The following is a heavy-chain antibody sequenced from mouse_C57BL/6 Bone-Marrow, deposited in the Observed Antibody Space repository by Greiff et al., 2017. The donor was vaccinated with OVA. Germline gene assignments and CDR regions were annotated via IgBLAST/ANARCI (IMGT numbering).Heavy chain of an antibody. CDR1: GYAFSSYW. V-gene: IGHV1-80*01. J-gene: IGHJ4*01. CDR2: IYPGDGDT. Sequence: QVQLKQSGAELVKPGASVKISCKASGYAFSSYWMNWVKQRPGKGLEWIGQIYPGDGDTNYNGKFKGKATLTADKSSSTAYMQLSSLTSEDSAVYFCAREGAITTRAMDDWGQGTSVTVSS. D-gene: IGHD1-2*01. CDR3: AREGAITTRAMDD.